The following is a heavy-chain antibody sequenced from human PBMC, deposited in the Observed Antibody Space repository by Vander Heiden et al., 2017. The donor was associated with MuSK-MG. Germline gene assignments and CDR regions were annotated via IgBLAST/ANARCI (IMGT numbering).Heavy chain of an antibody. D-gene: IGHD6-6*01. Sequence: QVQLVQSGAAVKKPGASVKVSCKASGYPFTGYYMYGVRQAPGQGLEWMGWNNHNSGGTNYAQKFQGRVTMTRDTSISTAYMELSRLRSDDTAVYYCARDSSSIQDACDIWGQGTMGTVAA. CDR3: ARDSSSIQDACDI. J-gene: IGHJ3*02. CDR2: NNHNSGGT. V-gene: IGHV1-2*02. CDR1: GYPFTGYY.